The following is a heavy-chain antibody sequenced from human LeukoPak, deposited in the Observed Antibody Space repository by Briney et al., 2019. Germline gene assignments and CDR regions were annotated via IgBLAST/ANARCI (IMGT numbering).Heavy chain of an antibody. Sequence: GGSLRLSCAASGFTFSSYAMRWLRQAPGKGLEWVSAISGSGGSTYYADSVKGRFTISRDNSKNTLYLQMNSLRAEDTAVYYCAKEAAYGDYQYYFDYWGQGTLVTVSS. CDR2: ISGSGGST. D-gene: IGHD4-17*01. V-gene: IGHV3-23*01. CDR3: AKEAAYGDYQYYFDY. CDR1: GFTFSSYA. J-gene: IGHJ4*02.